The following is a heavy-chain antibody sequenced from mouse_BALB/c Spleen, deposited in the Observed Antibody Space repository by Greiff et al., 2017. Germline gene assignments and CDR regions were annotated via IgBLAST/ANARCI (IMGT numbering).Heavy chain of an antibody. Sequence: EVMLVESGGGLVQPGGSLKLSCAASGFTFSSYSMSWVRQSPEKRLEWVAEISSGGSYTYYPDTVTGRFTISRDNAKNTLYLEMSSLRSEDTAMSYCATIYYDYVFAYWGQGTLVTVAA. J-gene: IGHJ3*01. CDR3: ATIYYDYVFAY. V-gene: IGHV5-9-4*01. D-gene: IGHD2-4*01. CDR2: ISSGGSYT. CDR1: GFTFSSYS.